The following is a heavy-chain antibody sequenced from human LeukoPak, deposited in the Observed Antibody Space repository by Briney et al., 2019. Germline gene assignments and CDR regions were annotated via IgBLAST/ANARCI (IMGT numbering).Heavy chain of an antibody. CDR2: ISYDGSNK. V-gene: IGHV3-30*04. Sequence: GGSLRLSCAASGFTFSSYAMHWVRQAPGKGLEWVAVISYDGSNKYYADSVKGRFTISRDNSKNTLYLQMNSLRAEDTAVYYCARSRATVVPRFDPWGQGTLVTVSS. CDR1: GFTFSSYA. J-gene: IGHJ5*02. CDR3: ARSRATVVPRFDP. D-gene: IGHD4-23*01.